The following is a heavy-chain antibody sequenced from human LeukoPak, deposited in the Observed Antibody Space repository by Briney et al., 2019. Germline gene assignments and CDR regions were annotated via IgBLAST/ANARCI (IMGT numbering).Heavy chain of an antibody. V-gene: IGHV1-46*01. D-gene: IGHD3-16*02. J-gene: IGHJ5*02. CDR3: AKEDRDDYVWGSYRPNWFDP. Sequence: ASVKVSCKASGYTFTSYYMHWVRQAPGQGLEWMGIINPSGGSTSYAQKFQGRVTMTRDMSTSTVYMELSSLGSEDTAVYYCAKEDRDDYVWGSYRPNWFDPWGQGTLVTVSS. CDR1: GYTFTSYY. CDR2: INPSGGST.